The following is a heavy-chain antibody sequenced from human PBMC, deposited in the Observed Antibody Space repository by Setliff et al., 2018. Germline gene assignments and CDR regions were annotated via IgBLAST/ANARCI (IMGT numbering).Heavy chain of an antibody. CDR2: IGRSSTYM. CDR3: ARAPGDYDYWYFDV. J-gene: IGHJ2*01. D-gene: IGHD4-17*01. Sequence: SLKISCAASGFTFATYSMHWVRQAPRKGLEWVSSIGRSSTYMHYADSLKGRLTISRDSAKNSVFLQMSSLRIEDTAVYYCARAPGDYDYWYFDVWGRGTLVTVSS. V-gene: IGHV3-21*01. CDR1: GFTFATYS.